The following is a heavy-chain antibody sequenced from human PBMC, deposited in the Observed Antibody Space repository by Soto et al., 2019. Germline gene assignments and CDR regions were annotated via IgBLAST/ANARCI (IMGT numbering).Heavy chain of an antibody. CDR3: PRSEVTGEYGMDV. J-gene: IGHJ6*02. D-gene: IGHD1-1*01. CDR2: IYHSGST. Sequence: SDTLSLTCAGSGGSIRCPGYSGRWIRQPPGKGLEWIGYIYHSGSTYYNPSLKSRVTISVDRSKNQFSLKLSSVTAADTAVYYCPRSEVTGEYGMDVWGQGTTVTGSS. CDR1: GGSIRCPGYS. V-gene: IGHV4-30-2*01.